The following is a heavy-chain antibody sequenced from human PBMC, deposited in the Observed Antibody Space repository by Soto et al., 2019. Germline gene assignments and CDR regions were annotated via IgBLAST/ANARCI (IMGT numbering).Heavy chain of an antibody. CDR3: ARGHYYDSSGYYSYAFDI. J-gene: IGHJ3*02. CDR2: IIPIFGTA. CDR1: GGTFSSYA. D-gene: IGHD3-22*01. Sequence: QVQLVQSGAEVKKPGSSVKVSCKASGGTFSSYAISWVRQAPGQGIEWMGGIIPIFGTANYAQKFQGRVTITADESTSTAYMELSSLRSEDTAVYYCARGHYYDSSGYYSYAFDIWGQGTMVIVSS. V-gene: IGHV1-69*01.